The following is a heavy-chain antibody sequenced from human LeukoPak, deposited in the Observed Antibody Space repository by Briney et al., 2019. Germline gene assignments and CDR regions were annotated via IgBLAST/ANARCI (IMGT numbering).Heavy chain of an antibody. CDR1: GGFVRTTRYY. Sequence: SETLSLTCTVCGGFVRTTRYYWAWIRQSPGKGLEWIGSIFYFGSAYYRPSLQSRATISMDSSKTQISLTLSSVTATDTALYYCATHDEGSFFESWGQGALVTVS. D-gene: IGHD3-3*02. V-gene: IGHV4-39*01. CDR2: IFYFGSA. J-gene: IGHJ4*02. CDR3: ATHDEGSFFES.